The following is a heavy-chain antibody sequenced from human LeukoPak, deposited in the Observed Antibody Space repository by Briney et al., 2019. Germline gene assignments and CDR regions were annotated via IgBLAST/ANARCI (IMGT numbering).Heavy chain of an antibody. V-gene: IGHV4-4*07. CDR3: ARGGDYYDSSGYFPHDFFDI. D-gene: IGHD3-22*01. J-gene: IGHJ3*02. CDR1: GGSISSYY. CDR2: IYTSGST. Sequence: SETLSLTCTVSGGSISSYYWSWIRQPAGKGLEWIGRIYTSGSTNYNPSLKSRVTMSVDTSKNQFSLKLSSVTAADTAVYYCARGGDYYDSSGYFPHDFFDIWGQGTMVTVSS.